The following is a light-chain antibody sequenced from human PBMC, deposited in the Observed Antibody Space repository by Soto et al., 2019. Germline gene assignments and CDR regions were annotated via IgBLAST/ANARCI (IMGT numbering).Light chain of an antibody. V-gene: IGKV3-20*01. J-gene: IGKJ1*01. Sequence: ELVLKKSPATLSLSKGARATLSCRASQSLSSINLAWYQQDPGQAPRLLIYGASSRATGIPDRFSGSGSGTDFTLTISRLEPEDCEVYYCQQYGSSRWTFGQGTKVDIK. CDR1: QSLSSIN. CDR2: GAS. CDR3: QQYGSSRWT.